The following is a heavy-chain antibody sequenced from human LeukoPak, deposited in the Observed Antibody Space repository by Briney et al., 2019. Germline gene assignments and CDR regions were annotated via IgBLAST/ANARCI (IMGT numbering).Heavy chain of an antibody. CDR3: ARGILTGYYIARYYFDY. V-gene: IGHV4-34*01. CDR2: INHSGST. Sequence: SETLSLTCAAYGGSFSGYYWSWIRQPPGKGLEWIGEINHSGSTNYNPSLKSRVTISVDTSKNQFSLKLSSVTAADTAVYYCARGILTGYYIARYYFDYWGQGTLVTVSS. D-gene: IGHD3-9*01. CDR1: GGSFSGYY. J-gene: IGHJ4*02.